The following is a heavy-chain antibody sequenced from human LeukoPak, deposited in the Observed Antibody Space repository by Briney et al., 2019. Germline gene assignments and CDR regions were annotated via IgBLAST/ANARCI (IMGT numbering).Heavy chain of an antibody. CDR2: IYYSGST. CDR3: ARALPYYGPDYYYYYYMDV. CDR1: GGSISSSSYY. V-gene: IGHV4-39*07. D-gene: IGHD1-26*01. Sequence: SETLSLTCTVSGGSISSSSYYWGWIRQPPGKGLEWIGSIYYSGSTYYNPSLKSRVTISVDTSKNQFSLKLSSVTAADTAVYYCARALPYYGPDYYYYYYMDVWGKGTTVTVSS. J-gene: IGHJ6*03.